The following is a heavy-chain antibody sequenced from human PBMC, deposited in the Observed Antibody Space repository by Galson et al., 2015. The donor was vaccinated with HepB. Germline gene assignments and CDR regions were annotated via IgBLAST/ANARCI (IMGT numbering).Heavy chain of an antibody. CDR2: INAGNGNT. V-gene: IGHV1-3*01. CDR3: ARAQWLRDFDY. J-gene: IGHJ4*02. CDR1: GYTFTSYA. D-gene: IGHD5-12*01. Sequence: SVKVSCKASGYTFTSYAMHWVRQAPGQRLEWMGWINAGNGNTKYSQKFQGRVTITRDTSASTAFMELSSLRSEDTAGYYCARAQWLRDFDYWGQGTLVTVSS.